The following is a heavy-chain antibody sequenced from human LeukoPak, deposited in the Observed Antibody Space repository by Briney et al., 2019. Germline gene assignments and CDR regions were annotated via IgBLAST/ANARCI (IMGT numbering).Heavy chain of an antibody. Sequence: SETLSLTCAVYGGSFSGYYWSWIRQPPGKGLEWVGYIYYSGSTNYNPSLKSRVTISVDTSKNQFSLKLSSVTAADTAVYYCARNMLVRFDPWGQGTLVTVSS. CDR1: GGSFSGYY. CDR3: ARNMLVRFDP. V-gene: IGHV4-59*01. D-gene: IGHD2-8*01. CDR2: IYYSGST. J-gene: IGHJ5*02.